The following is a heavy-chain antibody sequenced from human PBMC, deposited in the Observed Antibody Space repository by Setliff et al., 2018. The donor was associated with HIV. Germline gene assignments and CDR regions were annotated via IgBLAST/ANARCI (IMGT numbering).Heavy chain of an antibody. D-gene: IGHD4-17*01. CDR2: IYNTETT. Sequence: KASETLSLTCTVSGGSISSYYWSVFRQPPGKGLEWIGYIYNTETTNYNPSLKSRVTISLDTSKNQFSLKLNSLTAADTGVYYCATFFVSTATTQDYWGQGTLVTVSS. CDR1: GGSISSYY. V-gene: IGHV4-59*12. J-gene: IGHJ4*02. CDR3: ATFFVSTATTQDY.